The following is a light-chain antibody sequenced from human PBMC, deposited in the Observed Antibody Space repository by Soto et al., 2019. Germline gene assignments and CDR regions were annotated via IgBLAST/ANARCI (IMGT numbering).Light chain of an antibody. J-gene: IGKJ1*01. CDR1: QSVSSN. V-gene: IGKV3-15*01. CDR2: GAS. CDR3: QKYSNWPPWT. Sequence: EIVMTQSPATLSVSPGERATLSCRASQSVSSNLAWYQQKPGQSPGLLIYGASTRATGVPARFSGSGSGPEFPPPTAGLQLEDFAVYYGQKYSNWPPWTSGKGPRWKSN.